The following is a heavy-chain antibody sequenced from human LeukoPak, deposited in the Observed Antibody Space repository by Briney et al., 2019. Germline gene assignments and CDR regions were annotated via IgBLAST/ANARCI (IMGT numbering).Heavy chain of an antibody. V-gene: IGHV3-7*01. D-gene: IGHD3-16*02. J-gene: IGHJ4*02. CDR3: ARSDYDYVWGSYRYTGHFDY. CDR1: GFTFSSYW. Sequence: PGGSLSLSCAASGFTFSSYWMSWVRQAPGKGLEWVANIKQDGSEKYYVDSVKGRFTISRDNAKNSLYLQMNSLRAEDTAVYYCARSDYDYVWGSYRYTGHFDYWGQGTLVTVSS. CDR2: IKQDGSEK.